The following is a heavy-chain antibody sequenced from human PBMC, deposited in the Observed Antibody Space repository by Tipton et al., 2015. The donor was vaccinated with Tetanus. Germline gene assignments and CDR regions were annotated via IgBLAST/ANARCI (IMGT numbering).Heavy chain of an antibody. CDR2: ISPFNENV. V-gene: IGHV1-18*01. CDR3: AGGRGRGPPDYFDP. J-gene: IGHJ5*02. Sequence: QLVQSGAEVKKPGASVKVSCKASGYTFTHYGVNWVRQAPGQGLEWMGWISPFNENVNYAEKFQGRLTMTTDGSTATVYMDLRSLGSDAPAVFSGAGGRGRGPPDYFDPWGQGTLVPFP. D-gene: IGHD3-16*01. CDR1: GYTFTHYG.